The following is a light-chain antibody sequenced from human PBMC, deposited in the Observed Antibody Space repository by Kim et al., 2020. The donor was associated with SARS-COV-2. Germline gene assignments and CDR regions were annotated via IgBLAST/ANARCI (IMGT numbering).Light chain of an antibody. CDR2: YNT. CDR3: QVWDRSSDYVF. CDR1: DSGTKS. V-gene: IGLV3-21*04. Sequence: APVKTARITCGGNDSGTKSVHGYQARPGQAPVRIISYNTDRPSGIPERVSGSNSGNTATLTISGVEAGDEADYYCQVWDRSSDYVFFGGGTQLTVL. J-gene: IGLJ2*01.